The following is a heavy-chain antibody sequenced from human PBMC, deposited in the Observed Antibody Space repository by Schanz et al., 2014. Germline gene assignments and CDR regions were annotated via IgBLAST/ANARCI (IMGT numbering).Heavy chain of an antibody. CDR2: ISSSSSSI. CDR1: GFTFSSYS. V-gene: IGHV3-48*01. Sequence: EVQLVESRGGLVQPGGSLRLSCAASGFTFSSYSMNWVRQAPGKGLEWVSYISSSSSSIYYADSVKGRFTISRDNAKNTLYLQLTSLRPEDTAVYYCARLATSKSRLGDAVDIWGQGTMVTVSS. D-gene: IGHD6-6*01. J-gene: IGHJ3*02. CDR3: ARLATSKSRLGDAVDI.